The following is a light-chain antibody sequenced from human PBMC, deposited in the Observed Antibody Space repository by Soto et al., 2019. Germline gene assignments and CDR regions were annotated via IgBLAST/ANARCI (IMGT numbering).Light chain of an antibody. Sequence: EIVLTQSPGTLSLSPGERATLSCRASQSVSSSYLAWYQQKPGQATRLLIYGASSRATGIPDRFSGSGSGTDVPLTISRLEPEDFAVYYCQQYGSSPPITFGQGTRLEIK. V-gene: IGKV3-20*01. CDR2: GAS. CDR1: QSVSSSY. J-gene: IGKJ5*01. CDR3: QQYGSSPPIT.